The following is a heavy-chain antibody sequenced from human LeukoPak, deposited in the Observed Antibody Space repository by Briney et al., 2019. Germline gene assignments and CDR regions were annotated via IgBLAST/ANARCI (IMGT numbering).Heavy chain of an antibody. Sequence: GGSLRLSCAASGFTFSSYAMSWVRQAPGKGPEWVSAISGSGGSTYYADSVKGRFTISRDNSKNTLYLQMNSLRAEDTAVYYCANRHLGMPLDYWGQGTLVTVSS. J-gene: IGHJ4*02. D-gene: IGHD2-2*01. CDR1: GFTFSSYA. V-gene: IGHV3-23*01. CDR2: ISGSGGST. CDR3: ANRHLGMPLDY.